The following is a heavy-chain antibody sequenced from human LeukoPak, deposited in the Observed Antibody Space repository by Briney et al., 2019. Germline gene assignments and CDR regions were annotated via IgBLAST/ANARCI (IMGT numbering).Heavy chain of an antibody. Sequence: AGGSLRLSCAASGFTFSTYWMSWVRQAPGKGLEWVANIKQDGSEKYYVDSMNGRFTISRDNAKNSLYLQMNSLRAEDTAIYYCARGLFSTAGAYDYWGQGTLVTVSS. J-gene: IGHJ4*02. D-gene: IGHD1-26*01. CDR2: IKQDGSEK. V-gene: IGHV3-7*01. CDR3: ARGLFSTAGAYDY. CDR1: GFTFSTYW.